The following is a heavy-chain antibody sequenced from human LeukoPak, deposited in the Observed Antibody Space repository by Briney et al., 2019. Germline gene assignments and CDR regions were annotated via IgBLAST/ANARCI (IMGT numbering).Heavy chain of an antibody. CDR2: INPNSGGT. CDR1: GYTFIEYY. CDR3: ARDYLRGYSGSSWFDP. Sequence: ASVKVSCKASGYTFIEYYMHWVRQAPGQGLEWMGWINPNSGGTNYAQKFQGRVTMTRDTSINTVYMELTRLRSDGTAVYYCARDYLRGYSGSSWFDPWGQGTLVTVSS. D-gene: IGHD5-12*01. J-gene: IGHJ5*02. V-gene: IGHV1-2*02.